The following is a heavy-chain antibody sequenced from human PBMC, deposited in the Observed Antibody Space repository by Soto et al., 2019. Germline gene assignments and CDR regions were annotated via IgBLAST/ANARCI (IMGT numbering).Heavy chain of an antibody. Sequence: EVQLLESGGGLVQPGGSLRLSCAASGFTFTSHAMTWVRQAPGKGLEWVSTISVSGANTYYADSVKGRFAISRDNSQNTLYLRMNSLRAEDMAVYYCTKGDHPGDWGQGTLVTVSS. V-gene: IGHV3-23*01. D-gene: IGHD3-10*01. CDR3: TKGDHPGD. CDR2: ISVSGANT. J-gene: IGHJ4*02. CDR1: GFTFTSHA.